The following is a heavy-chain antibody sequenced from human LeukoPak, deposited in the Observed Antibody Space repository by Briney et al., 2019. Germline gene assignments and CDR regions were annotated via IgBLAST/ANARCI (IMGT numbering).Heavy chain of an antibody. J-gene: IGHJ5*02. CDR3: AKGAGGFSYYNWFDP. V-gene: IGHV4-39*07. D-gene: IGHD5-18*01. Sequence: GSLRLSCAASGFTFSSYAMNWIRPPPGKGLEWIGSIYYSGTTHYNPSLESRVTISVDTSKNQFSLKLASVTAADTAIYYCAKGAGGFSYYNWFDPWGQGTLVTVSS. CDR2: IYYSGTT. CDR1: GFTFSSYA.